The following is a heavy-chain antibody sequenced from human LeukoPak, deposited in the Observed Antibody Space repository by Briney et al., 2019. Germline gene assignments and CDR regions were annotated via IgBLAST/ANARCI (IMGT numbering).Heavy chain of an antibody. Sequence: ASVKVSCKASGYTFTSYDINWVRQATGQGLEWMGWMNPNSGNTGYAQKFQGRVTITRNTSISTAYMELSSLRSEDTAVYYCARVGLGARLAYYDFWSGYDDYWGQGTLVTVSS. CDR3: ARVGLGARLAYYDFWSGYDDY. V-gene: IGHV1-8*03. D-gene: IGHD3-3*01. CDR2: MNPNSGNT. J-gene: IGHJ4*02. CDR1: GYTFTSYD.